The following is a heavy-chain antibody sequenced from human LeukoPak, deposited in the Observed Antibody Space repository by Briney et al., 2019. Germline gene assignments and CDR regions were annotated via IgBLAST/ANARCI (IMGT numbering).Heavy chain of an antibody. D-gene: IGHD2-15*01. J-gene: IGHJ4*01. Sequence: PGGSLVISCAASGFTFSSYEMSWGRQAPGKGLEWVSAIRGSGGSTYYAGSVKGRFTISRANSKKTLYLQMNSLRAEDTAAYSRARTIGFYSDGNCYLECWGHATLVT. CDR1: GFTFSSYE. CDR2: IRGSGGST. V-gene: IGHV3-23*01. CDR3: ARTIGFYSDGNCYLEC.